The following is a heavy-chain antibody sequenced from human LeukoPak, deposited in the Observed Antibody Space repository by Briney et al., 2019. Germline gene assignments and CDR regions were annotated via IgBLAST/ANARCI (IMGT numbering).Heavy chain of an antibody. D-gene: IGHD1-26*01. V-gene: IGHV3-48*01. CDR2: ISSSSSTI. CDR1: GFTFSSYS. Sequence: QPGGSLRLSCAASGFTFSSYSMNWVRQAPGKGLEWVSYISSSSSTIYYADSVKSRFTISRDNAKNSLYLQMNSLRAEDTAVYYCARVALSGSFDYWGQGTLVTVSS. J-gene: IGHJ4*02. CDR3: ARVALSGSFDY.